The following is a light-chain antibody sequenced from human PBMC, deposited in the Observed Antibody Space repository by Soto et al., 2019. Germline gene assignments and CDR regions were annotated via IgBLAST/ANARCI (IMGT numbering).Light chain of an antibody. CDR2: VAS. Sequence: DIQMTQSPSSLSASVGDRVTITCRASQDISQYLAWYQQKPGKVPKLLISVASTLQPGVPSRFSGSGSGTAFTLTITTLQPEDAATYYCQQYNHIGAFCQGTKVEVK. J-gene: IGKJ1*01. V-gene: IGKV1-27*01. CDR1: QDISQY. CDR3: QQYNHIGA.